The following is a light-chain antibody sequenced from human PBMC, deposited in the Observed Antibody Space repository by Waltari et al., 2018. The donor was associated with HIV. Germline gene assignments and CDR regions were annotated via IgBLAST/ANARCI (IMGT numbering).Light chain of an antibody. CDR1: QAISNS. CDR3: QQYYSTTTWT. J-gene: IGKJ1*01. CDR2: AAS. V-gene: IGKV1-NL1*01. Sequence: DIQLTQSPASLSASVGDRVTITCRASQAISNSIAWYQQRPGKAPRRLLFAASRLETGVTSRFIGSGSGTFFTLTITSLQPGDFATYYCQQYYSTTTWTFGQGTRVE.